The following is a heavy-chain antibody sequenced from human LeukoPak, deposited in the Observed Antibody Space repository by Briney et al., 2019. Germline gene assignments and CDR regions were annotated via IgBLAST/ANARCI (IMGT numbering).Heavy chain of an antibody. J-gene: IGHJ4*02. CDR1: GFTFRSYS. V-gene: IGHV3-21*01. Sequence: GGSLRLSCAASGFTFRSYSMNWVRQAPGKGLEWVSSISSTSTHICYADSVKGRFTISRDNAKNSLYLQVNSLRAEDTAVYYCAGGGFGELYWGQGTLVTVSS. CDR3: AGGGFGELY. D-gene: IGHD3-10*01. CDR2: ISSTSTHI.